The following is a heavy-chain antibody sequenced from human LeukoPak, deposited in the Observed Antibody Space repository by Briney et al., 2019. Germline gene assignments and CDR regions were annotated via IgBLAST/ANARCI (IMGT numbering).Heavy chain of an antibody. CDR3: AGPRYYYGSGIQYYFDY. CDR2: IYPGDSDT. CDR1: GYSFTSYW. J-gene: IGHJ4*02. V-gene: IGHV5-51*01. Sequence: GESLKISCKGSGYSFTSYWIGWVRQMPGKGLEWMGIIYPGDSDTRYSPSFQGQVTISADKSISTAYLQWSSLKASDTAMYYCAGPRYYYGSGIQYYFDYWGQGTLVTVPS. D-gene: IGHD3-10*01.